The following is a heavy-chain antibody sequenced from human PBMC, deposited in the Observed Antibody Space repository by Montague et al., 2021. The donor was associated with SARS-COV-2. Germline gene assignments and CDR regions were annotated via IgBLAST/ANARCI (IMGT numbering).Heavy chain of an antibody. CDR2: IYYSGST. Sequence: SETLSLTCTVSGGSISSYYWSWIRQPPGKGLEWIGYIYYSGSTNYNHYLKSRVTISVETSKNQYSLKLSAVTAADTAVYYCARALYCSGGSCYPNWFDPWGQGTLVTVSS. CDR3: ARALYCSGGSCYPNWFDP. J-gene: IGHJ5*02. D-gene: IGHD2-15*01. CDR1: GGSISSYY. V-gene: IGHV4-59*01.